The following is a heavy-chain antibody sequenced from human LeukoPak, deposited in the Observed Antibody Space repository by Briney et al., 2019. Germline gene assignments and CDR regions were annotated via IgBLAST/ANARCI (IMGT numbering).Heavy chain of an antibody. V-gene: IGHV3-7*04. CDR2: INQAGSEK. D-gene: IGHD6-19*01. J-gene: IGHJ4*02. CDR3: AKVDSYNSGWLDY. Sequence: GGSLRLSCAASGFTFSSHWMSWVRQAPGKGLEWVANINQAGSEKYYVDSVKGRFTISRDNAKNSLYLQMSSLRAEDTAIYYCAKVDSYNSGWLDYWGQGTLVTVSS. CDR1: GFTFSSHW.